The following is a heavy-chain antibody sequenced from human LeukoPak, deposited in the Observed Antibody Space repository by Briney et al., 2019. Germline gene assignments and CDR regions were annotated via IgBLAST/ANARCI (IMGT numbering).Heavy chain of an antibody. V-gene: IGHV3-53*01. CDR3: ARDIYYDFWSGYYTHSPVSFDY. CDR1: GLTGSHNY. D-gene: IGHD3-3*01. J-gene: IGHJ4*02. CDR2: IHTSGDT. Sequence: GGSLRLSCAASGLTGSHNYVSWVRQAPGKGLEWVSAIHTSGDTCYADSVKGRFTISRDTSKNTLYLQINSLRVEDTAVYYCARDIYYDFWSGYYTHSPVSFDYWGQGTLVTVSS.